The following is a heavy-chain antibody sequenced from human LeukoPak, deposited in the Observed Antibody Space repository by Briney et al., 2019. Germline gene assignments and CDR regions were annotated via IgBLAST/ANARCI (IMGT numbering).Heavy chain of an antibody. Sequence: GGSLRLSCAASGFTFSDYYMSWVRQAPGKGLEWVAVITGGGESTYYADSVKGRFTISRDNSKKTLFLQVNSLRAEDTAVYFCAKNIRDQLLCGFSYWGQGIVVTVSS. D-gene: IGHD2-2*01. CDR3: AKNIRDQLLCGFSY. J-gene: IGHJ4*02. CDR1: GFTFSDYY. CDR2: ITGGGEST. V-gene: IGHV3-23*01.